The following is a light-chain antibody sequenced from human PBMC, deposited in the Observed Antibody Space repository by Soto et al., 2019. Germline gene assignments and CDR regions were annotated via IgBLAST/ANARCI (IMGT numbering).Light chain of an antibody. V-gene: IGLV1-44*01. J-gene: IGLJ1*01. CDR2: NNN. Sequence: SVLTHPPSSSGTPWQRVTISCSGTSTNIGNNAVNWYQQLPGTAPKLLIYNNNQRPSGVPDRFSGSKSGTSASLAISGLQSDDEADYYCAAWDDSLNGYVFGTGTKVTVL. CDR1: STNIGNNA. CDR3: AAWDDSLNGYV.